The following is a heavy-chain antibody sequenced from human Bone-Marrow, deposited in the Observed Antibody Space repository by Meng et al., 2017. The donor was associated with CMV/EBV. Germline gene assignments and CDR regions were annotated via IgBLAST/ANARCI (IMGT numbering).Heavy chain of an antibody. D-gene: IGHD2-2*01. CDR1: GGTFSSYS. J-gene: IGHJ5*02. CDR3: ARDGEDIVVVPALMEKTGWFDP. Sequence: SVKVSCKASGGTFSSYSISWVRQAPGQGLEWMGGIIPILGIANYAQKFQGRVTITADKSTSTAYMELSSLRSEDTAVYYCARDGEDIVVVPALMEKTGWFDPWGQGTLITVSS. CDR2: IIPILGIA. V-gene: IGHV1-69*10.